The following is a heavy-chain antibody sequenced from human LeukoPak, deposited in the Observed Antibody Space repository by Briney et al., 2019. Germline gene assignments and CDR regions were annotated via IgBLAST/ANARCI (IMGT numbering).Heavy chain of an antibody. V-gene: IGHV4-30-2*01. CDR1: GGPISSGDYS. CDR2: ICDKGST. CDR3: AMHAGHSYGPGANWFDP. D-gene: IGHD5-18*01. J-gene: IGHJ5*02. Sequence: SETLSLTCAVSGGPISSGDYSWSSIRQPPGKSLEWIGYICDKGSTHHSPSLKSRATIPVDRSSNQFPLKVSSATAAHTAVYCCAMHAGHSYGPGANWFDPWGQGTLVTVSS.